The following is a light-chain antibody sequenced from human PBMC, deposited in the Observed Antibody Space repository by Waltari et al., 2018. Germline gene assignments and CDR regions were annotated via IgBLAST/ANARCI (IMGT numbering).Light chain of an antibody. CDR1: QSISRS. Sequence: EIMLTQSPGTLSLSPGERATLSCRASQSISRSLAWYQHKPGQAPRLLIYGASSRATGIPDRFSGSGSGTDFSLTISRLQPEDFAVYYCQHYVRLPATFGQGTNVDIK. CDR2: GAS. J-gene: IGKJ1*01. V-gene: IGKV3-20*01. CDR3: QHYVRLPAT.